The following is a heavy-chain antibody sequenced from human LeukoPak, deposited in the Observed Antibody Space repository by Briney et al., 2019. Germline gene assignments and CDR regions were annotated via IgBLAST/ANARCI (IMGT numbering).Heavy chain of an antibody. J-gene: IGHJ4*02. Sequence: SETLSLTCSVSGDTISTSDHYWSWIRQSPGKGLEWILEINHSGSTKYNPSLKNRVTISVDTSKNQFSLKLRSVTAADTAVYYCARSSRRNSLRVFGVVTKDQYYFDSWGQGTLVTVSS. D-gene: IGHD3-3*01. CDR1: GDTISTSDHY. CDR2: INHSGST. V-gene: IGHV4-39*07. CDR3: ARSSRRNSLRVFGVVTKDQYYFDS.